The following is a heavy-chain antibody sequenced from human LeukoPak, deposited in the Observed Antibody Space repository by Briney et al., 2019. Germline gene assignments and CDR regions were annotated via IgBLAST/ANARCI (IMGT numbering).Heavy chain of an antibody. CDR2: INSNSGGT. V-gene: IGHV1-2*02. D-gene: IGHD3-22*01. Sequence: ASVKVSCKASGYTFTGYYMHWVRQAPGQGLEWMGWINSNSGGTNYAQKFQGRVTMTRDTSISTAYMELSRLRSDDTAVYYCAREESYYYDSSGTPGWFDPWGQGTLVTVS. CDR1: GYTFTGYY. J-gene: IGHJ5*02. CDR3: AREESYYYDSSGTPGWFDP.